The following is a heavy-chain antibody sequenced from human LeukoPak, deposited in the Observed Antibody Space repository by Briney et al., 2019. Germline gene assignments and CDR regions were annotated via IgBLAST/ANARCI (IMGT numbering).Heavy chain of an antibody. CDR1: GFTFSSHG. CDR3: VRDYCSGGSCYESKWFDP. Sequence: GGSLRLSCAASGFTFSSHGMHWVRQAPGKGLEWVAVIWFDGINTNHADSVKGRFTVSRDNSKNTLFLQMNSLRAEDTAVYFCVRDYCSGGSCYESKWFDPWGQGTLVTVSS. V-gene: IGHV3-33*08. J-gene: IGHJ5*02. CDR2: IWFDGINT. D-gene: IGHD2-15*01.